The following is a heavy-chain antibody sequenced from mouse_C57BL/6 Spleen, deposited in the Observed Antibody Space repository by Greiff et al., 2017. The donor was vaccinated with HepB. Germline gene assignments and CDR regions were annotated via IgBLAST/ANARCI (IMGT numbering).Heavy chain of an antibody. CDR1: GYTFTDYN. Sequence: EVKLVESGPELVKPGASVKIPCKASGYTFTDYNMDWVKQSHGKSLEWIGDINPNNGGTIYNQKFKGKATLTVDKSSSTAYMELRSLTSEDTAVYYCARDGGSSSGDGYFDYWGQGTTLTVSS. CDR2: INPNNGGT. J-gene: IGHJ2*01. D-gene: IGHD1-1*01. V-gene: IGHV1-18*01. CDR3: ARDGGSSSGDGYFDY.